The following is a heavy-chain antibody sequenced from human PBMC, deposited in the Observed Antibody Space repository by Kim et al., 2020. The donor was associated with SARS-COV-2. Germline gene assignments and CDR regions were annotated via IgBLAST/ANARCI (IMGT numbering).Heavy chain of an antibody. CDR3: ATWGFGEFNDAFDI. V-gene: IGHV1-24*01. D-gene: IGHD3-10*01. Sequence: ASVKVSCKVSGYTLTELSMHWVRQAPGKGLEWMGGFDPEDGETIYAQKFQGRVTMTEDTSTDTAYMELSSLRSEDTAVYYCATWGFGEFNDAFDIWGQGTMVTVSS. J-gene: IGHJ3*02. CDR1: GYTLTELS. CDR2: FDPEDGET.